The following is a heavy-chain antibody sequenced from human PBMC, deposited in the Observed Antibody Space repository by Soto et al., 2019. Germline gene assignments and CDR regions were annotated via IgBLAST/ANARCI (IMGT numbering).Heavy chain of an antibody. V-gene: IGHV3-23*01. J-gene: IGHJ4*02. CDR2: ITESGAT. Sequence: VGSLRLSCASSGFTFSNYAMNCVRQAPWECLEWVSEITESGATYYTDSVKGRFTISRDNSKNTLYLQMNSLRAEDTAVYYCAKGPTGEKSRVEYWGQGTLVTVSS. CDR1: GFTFSNYA. D-gene: IGHD1-1*01. CDR3: AKGPTGEKSRVEY.